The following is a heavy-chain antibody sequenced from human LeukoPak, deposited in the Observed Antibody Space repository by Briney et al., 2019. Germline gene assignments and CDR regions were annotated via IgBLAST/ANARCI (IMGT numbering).Heavy chain of an antibody. CDR3: ARSYCSSTSCYPFDY. CDR2: IIPICGTA. D-gene: IGHD2-2*01. V-gene: IGHV1-69*13. CDR1: GGTFSSYA. J-gene: IGHJ4*02. Sequence: GASVKVSCKASGGTFSSYAISWVRQAPGQGLEWMGGIIPICGTANYAQKFQGRVTITADESTSTAYMELSSLRSEDTAVYYCARSYCSSTSCYPFDYWGQGTLVTVSS.